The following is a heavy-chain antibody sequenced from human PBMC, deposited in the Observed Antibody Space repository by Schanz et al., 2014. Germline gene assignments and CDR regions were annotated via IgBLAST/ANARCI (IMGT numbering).Heavy chain of an antibody. CDR2: ISYDGSSK. D-gene: IGHD3-10*01. Sequence: QVQLVESGGGVVQPGRSLRLSCSASGFTVSSNYMSWVRQAPGKGLEWVALISYDGSSKNHADSVQGRFTISRDNSKNALYLQMDSLRAEDTAVYYCARGIITMVRGGDVGAFDIWGQGTMVTVSS. J-gene: IGHJ3*02. CDR3: ARGIITMVRGGDVGAFDI. CDR1: GFTVSSNY. V-gene: IGHV3-33*08.